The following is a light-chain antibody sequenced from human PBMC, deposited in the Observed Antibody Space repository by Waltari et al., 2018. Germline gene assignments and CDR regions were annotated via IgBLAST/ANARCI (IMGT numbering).Light chain of an antibody. Sequence: QSALTQPASVSGSPGPSPTLSCPGTSPHVGSYNYFSWYQQHPGTPPKLLIYDVTKRPSGVSGRFSGSKSGNTASLTISGLQPEDEADYFCSSYTPTSILVFGGGTKLTV. V-gene: IGLV2-14*03. J-gene: IGLJ2*01. CDR2: DVT. CDR1: SPHVGSYNY. CDR3: SSYTPTSILV.